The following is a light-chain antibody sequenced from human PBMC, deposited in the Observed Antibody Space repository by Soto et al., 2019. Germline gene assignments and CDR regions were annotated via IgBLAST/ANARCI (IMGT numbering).Light chain of an antibody. J-gene: IGLJ2*01. CDR2: DVS. CDR3: CSYAGSYTL. Sequence: QSALTQPRSVSGSPGQSVTISCTGTSSDVGGYNYVSWYQQHPGKAPKLMIYDVSKRPSGVPDRCSGSKSCNTASLTISGLQADDEADYYCCSYAGSYTLFGGGTKLTVL. V-gene: IGLV2-11*01. CDR1: SSDVGGYNY.